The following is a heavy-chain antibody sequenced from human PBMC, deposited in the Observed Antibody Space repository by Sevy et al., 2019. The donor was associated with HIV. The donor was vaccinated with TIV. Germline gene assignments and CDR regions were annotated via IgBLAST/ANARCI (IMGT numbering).Heavy chain of an antibody. D-gene: IGHD6-13*01. Sequence: GGSLRLSCAASGFTFSSYDMHWVRQATGKGLEWVSAIGTAGDTYYPGSVKGRFTISRENAKNSLYLQMNSLRAGDTAVYYCARGASRPTQGIWFDPWGQGTLVTVSS. CDR3: ARGASRPTQGIWFDP. CDR1: GFTFSSYD. J-gene: IGHJ5*02. CDR2: IGTAGDT. V-gene: IGHV3-13*01.